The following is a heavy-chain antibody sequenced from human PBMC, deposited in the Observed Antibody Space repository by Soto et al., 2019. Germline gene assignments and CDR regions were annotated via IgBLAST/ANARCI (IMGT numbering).Heavy chain of an antibody. Sequence: EVPLVESGGGLVQPGRSLRRSCAASGFTFDDYAMHWVRQAPGKGLEWVSGLSWNSGSIGYADSVKVRFTISRDNAKNALYLQMNSLRAKDTALYYCAKDWDTYYYYGMAFSGQGTTVTV. CDR2: LSWNSGSI. CDR3: AKDWDTYYYYGMAF. D-gene: IGHD1-26*01. CDR1: GFTFDDYA. V-gene: IGHV3-9*01. J-gene: IGHJ6*02.